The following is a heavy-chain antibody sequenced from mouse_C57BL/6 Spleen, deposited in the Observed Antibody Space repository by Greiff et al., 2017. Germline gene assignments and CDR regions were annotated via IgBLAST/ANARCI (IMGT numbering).Heavy chain of an antibody. Sequence: QVQPQQSGPGLVQPSQSLSIICTVSGFSLPCYGVHWVRQSPGKGLEWLGVIWSGGSTDYNAAFISRLSISKDNSKSQVFFKMNSLQADDTAIYYCARYYYYGEGRFDYWGQGTTLTVSS. D-gene: IGHD1-1*01. J-gene: IGHJ2*01. CDR1: GFSLPCYG. CDR3: ARYYYYGEGRFDY. V-gene: IGHV2-2*01. CDR2: IWSGGST.